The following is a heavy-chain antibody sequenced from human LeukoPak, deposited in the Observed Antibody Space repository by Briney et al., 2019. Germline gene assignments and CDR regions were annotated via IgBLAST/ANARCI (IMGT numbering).Heavy chain of an antibody. V-gene: IGHV3-74*01. CDR2: INSDGSSI. D-gene: IGHD5-18*01. CDR3: ARGYDY. J-gene: IGHJ4*02. CDR1: GFTFSTYW. Sequence: GGSLRLSCAASGFTFSTYWMHWVRQAPGKGLVWVSRINSDGSSISYADSVKGRFTISRDNAKNKVYLQMNSLRVEDTAVYYCARGYDYWGQGTLVTVSS.